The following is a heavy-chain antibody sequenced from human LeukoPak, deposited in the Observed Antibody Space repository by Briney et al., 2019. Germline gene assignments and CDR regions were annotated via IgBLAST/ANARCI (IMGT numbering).Heavy chain of an antibody. V-gene: IGHV1-46*01. D-gene: IGHD2-8*02. Sequence: ASVKVSCKASGYTFTSYGISWVRQAPGQGLEWMGLINPSGSRTNYAQKFQGRVTMTRDTSTSTVYMDLSSLRSDDTAVYYCARGGHLRYDDTGVDYWGHGTLVTLSS. CDR2: INPSGSRT. CDR1: GYTFTSYG. CDR3: ARGGHLRYDDTGVDY. J-gene: IGHJ4*01.